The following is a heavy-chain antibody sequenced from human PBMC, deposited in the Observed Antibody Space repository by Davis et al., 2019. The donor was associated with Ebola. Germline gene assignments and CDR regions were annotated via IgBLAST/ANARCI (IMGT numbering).Heavy chain of an antibody. CDR3: ARTAKTSVSASGLGYTYFDP. V-gene: IGHV4-34*01. Sequence: MPSETLSLTCAVYGGSFSEYLWSWIRQSPGKGLEWIGKISHGGVSDYNPSLKSRVIISVDPSKNQFSLRMNSLTATDAAIYYCARTAKTSVSASGLGYTYFDPWSQGTLVTVS. D-gene: IGHD1-1*01. CDR2: ISHGGVS. CDR1: GGSFSEYL. J-gene: IGHJ5*02.